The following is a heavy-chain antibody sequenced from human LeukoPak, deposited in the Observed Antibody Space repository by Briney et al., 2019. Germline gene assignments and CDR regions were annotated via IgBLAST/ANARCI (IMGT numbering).Heavy chain of an antibody. Sequence: GGSLRLSCAASGFTFSDYYMSWIRQAPGKGLEWVSYISSSGSTIYYADSVKGRFTISRDNAKNSLYLQMSSLRAEDTAVYYCAGFNYYGSGSYGAPLDYWGQGTLVTVSS. J-gene: IGHJ4*02. V-gene: IGHV3-11*01. CDR2: ISSSGSTI. CDR1: GFTFSDYY. D-gene: IGHD3-10*01. CDR3: AGFNYYGSGSYGAPLDY.